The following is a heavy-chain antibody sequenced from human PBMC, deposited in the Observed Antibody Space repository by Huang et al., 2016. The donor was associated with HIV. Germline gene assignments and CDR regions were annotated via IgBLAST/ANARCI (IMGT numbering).Heavy chain of an antibody. CDR1: GGSFSNYY. D-gene: IGHD3-10*01. CDR3: ASTSNLYYGSGSYYKGDAFDI. V-gene: IGHV4-59*01. J-gene: IGHJ3*02. CDR2: IHYSGST. Sequence: QVQLQESGPGLVKPSETLSLTCTVSGGSFSNYYWSWIRQPPGKGLEWIGYIHYSGSTNYSPPHTSRVTISVDTSNNQFSLTLTAVAAADSAVYYCASTSNLYYGSGSYYKGDAFDIWGQGTMVTVSS.